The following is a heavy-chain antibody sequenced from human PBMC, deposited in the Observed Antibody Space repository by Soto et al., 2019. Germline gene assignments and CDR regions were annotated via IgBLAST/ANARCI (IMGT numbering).Heavy chain of an antibody. Sequence: QVHLVESGGGLVKPGGSLRLSCAASGFTFSDYYMHWIRQAPGKGLEWVSYISGSGDTIHYADSVQGRFTISRDNAKSSLYLQMSSRRAEDTAVYYCARVGCSASCFSDWFDPWGQGTLVTVSS. V-gene: IGHV3-11*01. D-gene: IGHD2-2*01. CDR2: ISGSGDTI. CDR1: GFTFSDYY. CDR3: ARVGCSASCFSDWFDP. J-gene: IGHJ5*02.